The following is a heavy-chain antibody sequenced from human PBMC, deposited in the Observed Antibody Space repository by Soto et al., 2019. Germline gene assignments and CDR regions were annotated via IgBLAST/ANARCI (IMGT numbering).Heavy chain of an antibody. D-gene: IGHD6-19*01. Sequence: PVGSLRLSGAASGFTFSSYAMHWVRQAPGKGLEWVAVISYDGSNKYYADSVKGRFTISRDNSKNTLYLQMNSLRAEDTAVYYCARDRGSGWYDYWGQGTLVTVSS. CDR1: GFTFSSYA. V-gene: IGHV3-30-3*01. CDR2: ISYDGSNK. CDR3: ARDRGSGWYDY. J-gene: IGHJ4*02.